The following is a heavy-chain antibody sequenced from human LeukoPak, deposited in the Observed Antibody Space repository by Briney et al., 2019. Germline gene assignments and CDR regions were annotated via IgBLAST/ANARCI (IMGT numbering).Heavy chain of an antibody. CDR3: ARLSQTPDYYTLGGYYYLGY. Sequence: ASVKVSCKASRYTFTSYDINWVREAAGQGLEWMGWMNPNTGRTGYAQKFQGRITLTRDTSINTAYMELTNLRSEDTAIYYCARLSQTPDYYTLGGYYYLGYWGQGTPVTVSS. V-gene: IGHV1-8*01. CDR2: MNPNTGRT. CDR1: RYTFTSYD. D-gene: IGHD3-10*01. J-gene: IGHJ4*02.